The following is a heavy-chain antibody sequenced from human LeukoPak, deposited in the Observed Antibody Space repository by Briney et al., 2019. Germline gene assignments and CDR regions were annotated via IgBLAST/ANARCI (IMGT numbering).Heavy chain of an antibody. Sequence: SETLSLTCTVSGGSISSSSYYWGWIRQPPGKGLEWIGSIYYSGSTYYNPSLKSRVTISVDTSKNQFSLQLNSVTPEDTAVYYCASGSGSQDYWGQGTLVTVSS. V-gene: IGHV4-39*07. CDR3: ASGSGSQDY. CDR1: GGSISSSSYY. D-gene: IGHD3-10*01. J-gene: IGHJ4*02. CDR2: IYYSGST.